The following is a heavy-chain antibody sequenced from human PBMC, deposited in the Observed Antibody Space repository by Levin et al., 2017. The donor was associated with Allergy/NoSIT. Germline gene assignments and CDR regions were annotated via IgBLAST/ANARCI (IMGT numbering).Heavy chain of an antibody. Sequence: GESLKISCAASGFTFSNAWMSWVRQAPGKGLEWVGRIKSKTDGGTTDYAAPVKGRFTISRDDSKNTLYLQMNSLKTEDTAVYYCTTGPPTSEYSGYDYYFDYWGQGTLVTVSS. J-gene: IGHJ4*02. V-gene: IGHV3-15*01. D-gene: IGHD5-12*01. CDR2: IKSKTDGGTT. CDR1: GFTFSNAW. CDR3: TTGPPTSEYSGYDYYFDY.